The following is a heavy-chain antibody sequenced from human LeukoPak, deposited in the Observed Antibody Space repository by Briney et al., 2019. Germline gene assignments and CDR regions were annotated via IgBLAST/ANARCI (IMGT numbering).Heavy chain of an antibody. D-gene: IGHD3-3*01. CDR3: TTDPSITIFGVALVSDP. CDR2: IKSKTDGGTT. CDR1: GFTFSNAW. J-gene: IGHJ5*02. V-gene: IGHV3-15*01. Sequence: GGSLRLSCAASGFTFSNAWMSWVRQAPGKGLEWVGRIKSKTDGGTTDYAAPVKGRFTISRDDSKNTLYLQMNSLKTEDTAVYYCTTDPSITIFGVALVSDPWGQGTLVTVSS.